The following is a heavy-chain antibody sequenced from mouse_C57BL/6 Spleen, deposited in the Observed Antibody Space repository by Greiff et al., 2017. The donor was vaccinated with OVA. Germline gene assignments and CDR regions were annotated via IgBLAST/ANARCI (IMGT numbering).Heavy chain of an antibody. D-gene: IGHD6-1*01. CDR2: IDPSDSYT. J-gene: IGHJ1*03. V-gene: IGHV1-69*01. Sequence: QVQLQQPGAELVMPGASVKLSCKASGYTFTSYCMHWVKQRPGQGLEWIGEIDPSDSYTNYNQKFKGKSTLTVDKSSSTAYMQLSSLTSEDSAVYYCARGSNLCLDVWGTGTTVTVSS. CDR3: ARGSNLCLDV. CDR1: GYTFTSYC.